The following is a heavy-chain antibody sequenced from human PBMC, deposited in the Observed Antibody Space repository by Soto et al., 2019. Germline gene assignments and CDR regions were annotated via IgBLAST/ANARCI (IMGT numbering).Heavy chain of an antibody. CDR3: AGTYYYGSGSSN. V-gene: IGHV4-59*08. CDR1: GGSISSYY. Sequence: SETLSLTCTVSGGSISSYYWSWIRQPPGKGLEWIGYIYYSGSTNYNPSLKSRVTISVDTSKNQFSLKLSSVTAADTAVYYCAGTYYYGSGSSNWGQGTLVTVS. CDR2: IYYSGST. D-gene: IGHD3-10*01. J-gene: IGHJ4*02.